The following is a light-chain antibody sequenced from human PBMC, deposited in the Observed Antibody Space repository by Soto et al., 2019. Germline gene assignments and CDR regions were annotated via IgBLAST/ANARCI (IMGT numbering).Light chain of an antibody. CDR3: SSYTSSSTL. CDR2: DVS. J-gene: IGLJ1*01. V-gene: IGLV2-14*01. CDR1: SSDVGGYHY. Sequence: QSVLTPPASVSGSPGQSITISCTGTSSDVGGYHYVSWYQQHPGQAPKLMIYDVSNRPSGVSNRVSGSKSGNTASLTISGLQAEDEADYYCSSYTSSSTLFGTGTKVTVL.